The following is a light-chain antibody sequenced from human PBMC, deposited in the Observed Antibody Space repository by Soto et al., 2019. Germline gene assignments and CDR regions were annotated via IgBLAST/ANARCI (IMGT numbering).Light chain of an antibody. CDR1: NSDVGGYNF. J-gene: IGLJ1*01. Sequence: QSALTQPASVSGSPGQLITISCTGTNSDVGGYNFVSWYQQHPGKAPKLMIYDVSNRPSGVSNRFSGSKSGNTASLNISGLQAEDEADYYCISYTSSSIPYVFGIGTKLTVL. CDR3: ISYTSSSIPYV. CDR2: DVS. V-gene: IGLV2-14*01.